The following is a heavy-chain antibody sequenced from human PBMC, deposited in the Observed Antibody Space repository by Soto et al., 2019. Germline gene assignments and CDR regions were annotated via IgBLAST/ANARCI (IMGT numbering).Heavy chain of an antibody. V-gene: IGHV1-2*04. D-gene: IGHD1-26*01. CDR1: GYTFTAYY. CDR2: VNPHSGAT. J-gene: IGHJ3*02. Sequence: ASVKVSCKASGYTFTAYYIHWLRQAPGQGLEWMGWVNPHSGATVFAQKFLGSVTLTTDTSINTAYMELTSLTSDDTALYYCARPPNPWEPYAFHIWGHGALVTVSS. CDR3: ARPPNPWEPYAFHI.